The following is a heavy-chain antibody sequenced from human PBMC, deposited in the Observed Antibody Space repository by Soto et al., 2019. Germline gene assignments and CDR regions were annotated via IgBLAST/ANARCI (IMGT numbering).Heavy chain of an antibody. V-gene: IGHV4-59*01. D-gene: IGHD3-22*01. CDR3: ARVVGDYYDSSGYVDY. J-gene: IGHJ4*02. CDR2: IYYSGST. Sequence: SETLSLTCTVSGGSISSYYWSWIRQPPGKGLEWIGYIYYSGSTNYNPSLKSRVTISVDTSKNQFSLKLSSVTAADTAVYYCARVVGDYYDSSGYVDYWGQGTLVTVSS. CDR1: GGSISSYY.